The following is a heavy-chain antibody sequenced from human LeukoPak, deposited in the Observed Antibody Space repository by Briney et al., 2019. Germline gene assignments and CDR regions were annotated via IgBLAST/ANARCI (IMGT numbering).Heavy chain of an antibody. CDR3: AIRSGGSCYWSPWCAFDI. CDR2: INPNSGGT. D-gene: IGHD2-15*01. J-gene: IGHJ3*02. Sequence: ASVKVSGKASGYTFTGYYMHWVRQAPGQGLEWMGWINPNSGGTNYAQKFQGRVTMTRDTSISTAYMELSRLRSDDTAVYYCAIRSGGSCYWSPWCAFDIWGQGTMVTVSS. CDR1: GYTFTGYY. V-gene: IGHV1-2*02.